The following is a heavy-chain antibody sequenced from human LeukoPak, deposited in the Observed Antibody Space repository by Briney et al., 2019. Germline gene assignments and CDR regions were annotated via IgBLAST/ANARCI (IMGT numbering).Heavy chain of an antibody. CDR1: GFTFSGYW. D-gene: IGHD3-22*01. CDR2: IKQDGSEK. Sequence: AGGSLRLSCAASGFTFSGYWMSWVRQAPGKGLEWVANIKQDGSEKYYVDSVKGRFTISRDNAKNSLYLQMNSLRAEDTAVYYCARDPYYYDSSGYPRSAFDIWGQGTMVTVSS. CDR3: ARDPYYYDSSGYPRSAFDI. V-gene: IGHV3-7*01. J-gene: IGHJ3*02.